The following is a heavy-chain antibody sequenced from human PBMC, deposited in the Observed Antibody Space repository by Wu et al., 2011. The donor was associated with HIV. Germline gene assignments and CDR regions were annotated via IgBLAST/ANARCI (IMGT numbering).Heavy chain of an antibody. CDR3: ARGPYSSSWNYYYGMDV. Sequence: QVQLVQSGAEVKKPGASVKGLLQGFWIHLQQHDVNWVRQATGQGLEWMGWMNPKSGNTGYAQKFQGRVIITRNTSISTAYMELSSLRSEDTAVYYCARGPYSSSWNYYYGMDVWGQGTTVSVSS. D-gene: IGHD6-13*01. V-gene: IGHV1-8*03. CDR2: MNPKSGNT. J-gene: IGHJ6*02. CDR1: IHLQQHD.